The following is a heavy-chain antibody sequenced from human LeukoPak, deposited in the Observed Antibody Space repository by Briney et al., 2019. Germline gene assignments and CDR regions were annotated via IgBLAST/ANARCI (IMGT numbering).Heavy chain of an antibody. V-gene: IGHV3-23*01. D-gene: IGHD2-2*01. CDR1: GFTFSSYA. CDR3: AKGSRGYCSSTSCHRLT. Sequence: GGSLRPSCAVSGFTFSSYAMSWVRQAPGKGLEWVSDISCSGGSTYYADSVKGRFTISRDNSKNTLYLQMNSLRAEDTAVYYCAKGSRGYCSSTSCHRLTWGQGTLVTVSS. CDR2: ISCSGGST. J-gene: IGHJ5*02.